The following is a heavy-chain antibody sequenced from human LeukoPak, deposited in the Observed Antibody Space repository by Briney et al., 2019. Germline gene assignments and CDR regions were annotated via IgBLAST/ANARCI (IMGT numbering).Heavy chain of an antibody. CDR2: MNPNSGNT. CDR3: ARGGRYRGYDFYYYYGMDV. J-gene: IGHJ6*02. V-gene: IGHV1-8*01. Sequence: GASVKVSCKASGYTFTSYDINWVRQATGQGLEWMGWMNPNSGNTGYAQKFQGRVTMTRNTSISTAYMELSSLGSEDTAVYYCARGGRYRGYDFYYYYGMDVWGQGTTVTVSS. CDR1: GYTFTSYD. D-gene: IGHD5-12*01.